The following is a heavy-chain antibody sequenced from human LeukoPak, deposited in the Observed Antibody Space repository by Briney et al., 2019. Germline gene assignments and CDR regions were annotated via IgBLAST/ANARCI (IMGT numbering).Heavy chain of an antibody. CDR1: GGSFSGYY. V-gene: IGHV4-34*01. CDR3: ARGRRLVRSSTSCFDY. Sequence: SETLSLTCAVYGGSFSGYYWSWIRQPPGKGLEWIGEINHSGSTNYNPSLKSRVTISVDTSKSQFSLKLSSVTAADTAVYYCARGRRLVRSSTSCFDYWGQGTLVTVSS. CDR2: INHSGST. D-gene: IGHD2-2*01. J-gene: IGHJ4*02.